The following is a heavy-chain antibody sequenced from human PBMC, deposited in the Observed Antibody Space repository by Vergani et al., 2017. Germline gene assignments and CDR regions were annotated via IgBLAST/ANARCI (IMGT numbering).Heavy chain of an antibody. CDR2: ISYDGSNK. CDR1: GFTFSSYG. Sequence: QVQLVESGGGVVQPGRSLRLSCAASGFTFSSYGMHWVRQAPGKGLEWVAVISYDGSNKYYADSVKGRFTISRDNSKNTLYLQMNSLRAEDTAVYYCARWGNEKRLDSWGQGTLVTVSS. CDR3: ARWGNEKRLDS. J-gene: IGHJ5*01. D-gene: IGHD1-1*01. V-gene: IGHV3-30*03.